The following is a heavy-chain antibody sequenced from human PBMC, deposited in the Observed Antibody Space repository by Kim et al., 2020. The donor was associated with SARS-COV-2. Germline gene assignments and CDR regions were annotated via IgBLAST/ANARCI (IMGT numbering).Heavy chain of an antibody. D-gene: IGHD6-13*01. CDR3: ATVAEGHHSYYGMDV. CDR1: GFTFDTNA. Sequence: GWSLRLSCATSGFTFDTNAMSWVRQAPGKGLEWVSSISGRIDSTYYADSVKGRFTISRDKSKNTLHLQLSSLRAEDTAVYYCATVAEGHHSYYGMDVWGQGTTVTVSS. V-gene: IGHV3-23*01. CDR2: ISGRIDST. J-gene: IGHJ6*02.